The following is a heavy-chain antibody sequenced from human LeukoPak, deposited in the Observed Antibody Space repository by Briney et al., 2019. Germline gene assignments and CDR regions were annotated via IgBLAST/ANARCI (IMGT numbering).Heavy chain of an antibody. CDR1: GFTFSSYS. V-gene: IGHV3-48*01. CDR3: AKGNYGFDYGDYHFDL. Sequence: GGSLRLTCAASGFTFSSYSMNWVRQAPGKGLELVSFISDSRRTIYYADSVKGRFTISRDNSKNTLYLQMNSLRAEDTAVYYCAKGNYGFDYGDYHFDLWGRGTLVTVSS. CDR2: ISDSRRTI. D-gene: IGHD4-17*01. J-gene: IGHJ2*01.